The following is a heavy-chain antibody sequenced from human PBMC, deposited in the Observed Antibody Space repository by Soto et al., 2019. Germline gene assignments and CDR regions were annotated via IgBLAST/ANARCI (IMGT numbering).Heavy chain of an antibody. CDR1: GASISSGGYY. CDR2: IYYSWST. D-gene: IGHD3-22*01. Sequence: LCRTGPVSGASISSGGYYGSWIRQHPGKGLEWIGYIYYSWSTYYNPSLKSRVTISVDTSKNQFSLKLSSVTAADTAVYYCARVDYYDSSGYYRTEYFQHWGQGTLVTVSS. J-gene: IGHJ1*01. V-gene: IGHV4-31*03. CDR3: ARVDYYDSSGYYRTEYFQH.